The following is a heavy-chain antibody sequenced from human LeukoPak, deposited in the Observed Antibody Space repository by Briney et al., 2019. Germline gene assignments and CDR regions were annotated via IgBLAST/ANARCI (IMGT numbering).Heavy chain of an antibody. V-gene: IGHV1-2*06. CDR2: INPNSGGT. CDR3: ARVSDTVTTDY. D-gene: IGHD4-17*01. CDR1: GYTFTGYY. Sequence: ASVKVSCRASGYTFTGYYMHWVRQAPGQGLEWMGRINPNSGGTNYAQKFQGRVTMTRDTSISTAYMELSRLRSDDTAVYYCARVSDTVTTDYWGQGTLVTVSS. J-gene: IGHJ4*02.